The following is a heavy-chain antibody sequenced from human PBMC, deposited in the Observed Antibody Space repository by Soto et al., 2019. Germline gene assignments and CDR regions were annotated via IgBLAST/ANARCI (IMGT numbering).Heavy chain of an antibody. J-gene: IGHJ5*02. CDR2: INPSGGRT. Sequence: ASVKVSCKASGYSFSSYYMHWVRQAPGQGLEWMGIINPSGGRTSYAQKFQGRVTMTRDTSTSTVYMELSSLRSEDTAVYYCAREPPYSGYDFPNWFDPWGQGTLVTVSS. V-gene: IGHV1-46*03. D-gene: IGHD5-12*01. CDR3: AREPPYSGYDFPNWFDP. CDR1: GYSFSSYY.